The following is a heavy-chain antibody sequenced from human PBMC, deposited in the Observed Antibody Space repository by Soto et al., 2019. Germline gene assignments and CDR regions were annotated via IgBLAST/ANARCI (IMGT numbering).Heavy chain of an antibody. CDR2: ISYDGSNK. J-gene: IGHJ4*02. D-gene: IGHD3-3*02. CDR3: AAFLEWLLRLQPVDY. Sequence: GGSLRLSCAASGFTFSSYGMHWVRQAPGKGLKWVAVISYDGSNKYYADSVKGRFTISRDNSKNTLYLKMNSLRAEDTAVYYCAAFLEWLLRLQPVDYWGQGTLVTVSS. V-gene: IGHV3-30*03. CDR1: GFTFSSYG.